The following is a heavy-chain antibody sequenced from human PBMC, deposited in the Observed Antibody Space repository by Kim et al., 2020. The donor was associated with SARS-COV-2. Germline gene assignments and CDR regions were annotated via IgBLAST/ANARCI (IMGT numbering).Heavy chain of an antibody. J-gene: IGHJ4*02. CDR3: AKFGGRLADFDY. Sequence: YYADPVKGRFTIARDKSKNTLYLQMDSLRAEDTAVYYCAKFGGRLADFDYWGQGTLVTVSS. V-gene: IGHV3-23*01. D-gene: IGHD3-10*01.